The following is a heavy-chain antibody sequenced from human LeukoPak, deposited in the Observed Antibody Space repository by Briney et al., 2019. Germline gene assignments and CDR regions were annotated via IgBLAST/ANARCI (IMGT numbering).Heavy chain of an antibody. D-gene: IGHD2-2*01. CDR2: MNPNSGNT. CDR1: GYTFTSYD. CDR3: ARGRYCSSTSCLVPYYYYGMDV. Sequence: ASVKVSCKASGYTFTSYDINWVRQATGQGLEWMGWMNPNSGNTGYAPKFQGRVTMTRNTSISTAYMELSSLRSEDTAVYYCARGRYCSSTSCLVPYYYYGMDVWGQGTTVTVSS. V-gene: IGHV1-8*01. J-gene: IGHJ6*02.